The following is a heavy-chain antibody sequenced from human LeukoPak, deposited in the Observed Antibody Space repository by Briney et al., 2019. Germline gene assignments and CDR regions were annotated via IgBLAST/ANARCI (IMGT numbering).Heavy chain of an antibody. D-gene: IGHD5-18*01. V-gene: IGHV4-4*09. CDR2: IYTSGST. J-gene: IGHJ4*02. CDR3: ARLVNRIQLDYFDY. Sequence: SETLSLTCTVSGGSISSYYWSWIRQPPGKGLEWIGYIYTSGSTYYNPSLKSRVTISVDTSKNQFSLKLSSVTAADTAVYYCARLVNRIQLDYFDYWGQGTLVTVSS. CDR1: GGSISSYY.